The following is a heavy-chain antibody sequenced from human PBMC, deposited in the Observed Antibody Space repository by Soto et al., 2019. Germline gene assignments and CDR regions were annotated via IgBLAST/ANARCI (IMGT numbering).Heavy chain of an antibody. J-gene: IGHJ4*02. CDR1: GFTFSSYA. V-gene: IGHV3-23*01. Sequence: EVQLLESGGGLVQPGGSLRLSCAASGFTFSSYAMSWVREAPGKGLEWVSAISGSGGSTYYGDSVKGQLTISRDNSKNTLYQQMNSVRAENTALNNCKKRKGRYCSSTSCYALDYWGQGTLVTVYS. CDR2: ISGSGGST. CDR3: KKRKGRYCSSTSCYALDY. D-gene: IGHD2-2*01.